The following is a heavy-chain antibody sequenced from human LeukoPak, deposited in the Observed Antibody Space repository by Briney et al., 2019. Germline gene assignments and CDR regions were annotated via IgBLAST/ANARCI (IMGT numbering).Heavy chain of an antibody. Sequence: ASVKVSCKASGYTFTNYYIHWVRQAPGQGLEWMGWINPDTGDTNYAHNSQGRVSMTRDTSISTAYMELNRLQSDDTAVYYCARDLMDNGRGWTLDAFDIWGRGTMVTVSS. D-gene: IGHD3-10*02. CDR3: ARDLMDNGRGWTLDAFDI. CDR1: GYTFTNYY. V-gene: IGHV1-2*02. J-gene: IGHJ3*02. CDR2: INPDTGDT.